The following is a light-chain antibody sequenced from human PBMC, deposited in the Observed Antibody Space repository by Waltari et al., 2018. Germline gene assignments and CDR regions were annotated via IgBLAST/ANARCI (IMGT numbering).Light chain of an antibody. J-gene: IGKJ4*01. V-gene: IGKV3-15*01. CDR1: QSIHDN. Sequence: EIVMTQSPATLSVSQGERATLYCRASQSIHDNLAWYQQKPGQAPRLLIYGASTRATGIPARFSGSGSGAEFTLTITSLQSEDCAVYYCQQYDVWPPLTFGGGTKVEIK. CDR2: GAS. CDR3: QQYDVWPPLT.